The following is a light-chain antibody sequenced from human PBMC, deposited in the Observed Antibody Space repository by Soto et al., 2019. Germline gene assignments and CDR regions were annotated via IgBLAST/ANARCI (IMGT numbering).Light chain of an antibody. Sequence: QPVLTQSPSASGSLGASVKLTCSLNSGLSSYTIAWHQQQPGKGPRFLLKVNSDGSHVKGDVIPDRFSGSSSGAELYLAIARLQSEDEADYFCQTWGTGVRVFGGGTKLTVL. CDR2: VNSDGSH. CDR1: SGLSSYT. CDR3: QTWGTGVRV. J-gene: IGLJ2*01. V-gene: IGLV4-69*01.